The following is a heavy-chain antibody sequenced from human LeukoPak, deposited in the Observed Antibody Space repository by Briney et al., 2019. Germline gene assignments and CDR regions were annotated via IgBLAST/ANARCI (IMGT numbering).Heavy chain of an antibody. D-gene: IGHD4-17*01. CDR3: ARLTYGDYDY. CDR2: IYYSGST. J-gene: IGHJ4*02. Sequence: ASETLSLTCTVSGGSISSYYWSWIRQPPGKGLEWIGYIYYSGSTNYNPSLKSRVTISVDTSKNQFSLKLSSVTAADTAVYYCARLTYGDYDYWGQGTLVTVSS. CDR1: GGSISSYY. V-gene: IGHV4-59*08.